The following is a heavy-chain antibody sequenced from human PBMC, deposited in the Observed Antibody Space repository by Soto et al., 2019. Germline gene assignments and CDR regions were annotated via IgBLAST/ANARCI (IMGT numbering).Heavy chain of an antibody. CDR2: MSHSGGT. J-gene: IGHJ3*02. CDR3: ARVERGTATTVVDAFDI. Sequence: QVQLQQWGAGLLKPSETLSLTCAVYGGFVSSGSYYWSWIRQPPGKGLEWIGEMSHSGGTHFNPSLKSRVPISADTSKNQFSLKMSSVTAADTALYYCARVERGTATTVVDAFDIWGPGTMVTVSS. CDR1: GGFVSSGSYY. D-gene: IGHD1-1*01. V-gene: IGHV4-34*01.